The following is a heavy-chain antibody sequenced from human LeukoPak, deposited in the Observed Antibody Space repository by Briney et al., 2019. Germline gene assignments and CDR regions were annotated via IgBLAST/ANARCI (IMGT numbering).Heavy chain of an antibody. CDR3: ARDNWDGEFDY. V-gene: IGHV4-39*07. Sequence: SETLSLTCTVSGGSISSSSYYWGWIRQPPGKGLEWIGSIYYSGSTYYNPSLKSRVTISVDTSKNQFSLKLSSVTAADTAVYYCARDNWDGEFDYWGQGTLVTVPS. CDR2: IYYSGST. CDR1: GGSISSSSYY. J-gene: IGHJ4*02. D-gene: IGHD1-20*01.